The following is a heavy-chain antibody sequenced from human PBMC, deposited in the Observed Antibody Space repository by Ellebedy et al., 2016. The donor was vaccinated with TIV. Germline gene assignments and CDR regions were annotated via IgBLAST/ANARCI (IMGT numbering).Heavy chain of an antibody. D-gene: IGHD5-24*01. J-gene: IGHJ3*02. CDR1: GFPFRSYG. CDR3: ASIRTDCYNTGAYPGAFDM. Sequence: GESLKISCAASGFPFRSYGMHWVRQAPGKGLEWAAVIWYDGSYKYYADSVKGRFTIARDTSENTLHPQMNSLRAEDTAVYYCASIRTDCYNTGAYPGAFDMWGQGTMVTVSS. CDR2: IWYDGSYK. V-gene: IGHV3-33*01.